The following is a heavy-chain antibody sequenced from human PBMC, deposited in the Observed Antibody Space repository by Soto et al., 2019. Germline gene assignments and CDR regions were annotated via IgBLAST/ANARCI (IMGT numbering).Heavy chain of an antibody. D-gene: IGHD6-13*01. CDR3: AREGGDSSSWFSYFDY. CDR2: IYYSGST. Sequence: SETLSLTCTVSGGSISSYYWSWIRQPPGKGLEWIGYIYYSGSTNYNPSLKSRVTISVDTSKNQFSLKLSSVTAADTAVYYCAREGGDSSSWFSYFDYWGQGTLVTVSS. CDR1: GGSISSYY. V-gene: IGHV4-59*01. J-gene: IGHJ4*02.